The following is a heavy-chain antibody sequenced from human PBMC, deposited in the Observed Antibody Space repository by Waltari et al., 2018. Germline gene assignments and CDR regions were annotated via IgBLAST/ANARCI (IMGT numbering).Heavy chain of an antibody. J-gene: IGHJ5*02. Sequence: QLQLQESGPGLVKPSETLSLTCTVSGGSISSSSYYWGWIRQPPGKGLEWIGSIYYSGSTYYNPPLKSRVTISVDTAKNQFSLKLSSVTAADTAVYYCASGAYYDSSGYNWFDPWGQGTLVTVSS. CDR3: ASGAYYDSSGYNWFDP. CDR2: IYYSGST. V-gene: IGHV4-39*07. D-gene: IGHD3-22*01. CDR1: GGSISSSSYY.